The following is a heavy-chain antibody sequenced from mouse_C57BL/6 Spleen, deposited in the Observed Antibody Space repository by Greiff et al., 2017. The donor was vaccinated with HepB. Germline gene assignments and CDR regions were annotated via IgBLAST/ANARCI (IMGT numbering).Heavy chain of an antibody. CDR1: GYTFTSYW. CDR3: ARIYDGSAWFAY. Sequence: QVQLQQSGAELVRPGSSVKLSCKASGYTFTSYWMDWVKLRPGQGLEWIGNIYPSDSETHYNQKFKDKATLTVDKSSSTAYMQLSSLTSEDSAVYYCARIYDGSAWFAYWGQGTLVTVSA. CDR2: IYPSDSET. D-gene: IGHD2-3*01. V-gene: IGHV1-61*01. J-gene: IGHJ3*01.